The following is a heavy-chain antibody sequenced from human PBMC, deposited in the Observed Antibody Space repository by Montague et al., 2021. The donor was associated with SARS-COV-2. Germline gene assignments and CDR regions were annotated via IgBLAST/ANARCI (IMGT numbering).Heavy chain of an antibody. CDR3: AFYGHYALDY. D-gene: IGHD4-17*01. CDR1: GFTFDDYA. V-gene: IGHV3-9*01. CDR2: ISWNSGSI. J-gene: IGHJ4*02. Sequence: SLRLSCAASGFTFDDYAMHWVRQAPGKGLEWVSGISWNSGSIGYADSVKGRFTISRDNAKNSLYLQMNSLRAEDTALYYCAFYGHYALDYWGQGALVTVSS.